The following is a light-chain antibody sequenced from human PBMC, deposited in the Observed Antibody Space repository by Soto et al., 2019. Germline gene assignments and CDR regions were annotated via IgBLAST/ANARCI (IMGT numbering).Light chain of an antibody. CDR3: QQYNNWPRT. CDR1: QSIGNW. V-gene: IGKV1-5*03. CDR2: EAS. J-gene: IGKJ1*01. Sequence: IRMTQSPSTQSASVGDRVRIACRASQSIGNWLAWYQKKPGRAPKFVIYEASSLESGVPSRLRGSGYGTELTLTISSMKSEDFAVYYCQQYNNWPRTFGQGTKVDIK.